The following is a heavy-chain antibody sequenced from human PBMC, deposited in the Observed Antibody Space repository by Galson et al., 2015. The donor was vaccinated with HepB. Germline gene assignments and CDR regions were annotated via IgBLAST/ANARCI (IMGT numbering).Heavy chain of an antibody. CDR2: ISWNSGSI. D-gene: IGHD6-19*01. CDR1: GVTFDDYA. V-gene: IGHV3-9*01. Sequence: LRLSCAASGVTFDDYAMHWVRQAPGEGLEGFAGISWNSGSIGYADSVKGRFTISRDNAKNSLYLQMNSLRAEDTALYYCAKAVAVAGSGYFDYWGQGTLVTVSS. J-gene: IGHJ4*02. CDR3: AKAVAVAGSGYFDY.